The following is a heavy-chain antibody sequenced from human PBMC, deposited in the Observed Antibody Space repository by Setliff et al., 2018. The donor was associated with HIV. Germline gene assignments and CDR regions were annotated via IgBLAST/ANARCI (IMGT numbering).Heavy chain of an antibody. V-gene: IGHV3-23*01. CDR1: GFTFSAYA. D-gene: IGHD3-16*01. J-gene: IGHJ4*02. Sequence: GGSLRLSCAASGFTFSAYAMTWVRQAPGKGLDWVSATTSNGRTTDYAESVRGRFILSRDNSGNTLYLQMTSLRAEDTATYYCAKAWGSGYPSFESALMFDVWGQGTLVTVSS. CDR3: AKAWGSGYPSFESALMFDV. CDR2: TTSNGRTT.